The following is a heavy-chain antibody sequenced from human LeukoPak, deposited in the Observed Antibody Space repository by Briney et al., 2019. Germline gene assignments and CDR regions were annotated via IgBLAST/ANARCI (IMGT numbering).Heavy chain of an antibody. CDR2: LYSGGST. Sequence: PGGSLRLSCAASGFTVSSNYMSWVRQAPGKGLEWVSVLYSGGSTYYADSVKGRFTISRDNSKNTLYLQMNSLRAEDTAVYYCARAYEWELLSPYYFDHWGQGTLVTVSS. CDR3: ARAYEWELLSPYYFDH. V-gene: IGHV3-66*01. D-gene: IGHD1-26*01. J-gene: IGHJ4*02. CDR1: GFTVSSNY.